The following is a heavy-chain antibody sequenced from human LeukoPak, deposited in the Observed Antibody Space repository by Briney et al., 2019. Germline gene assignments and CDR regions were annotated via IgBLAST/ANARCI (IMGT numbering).Heavy chain of an antibody. D-gene: IGHD3-22*01. J-gene: IGHJ3*01. CDR2: INHSGST. CDR3: AREDSSGYYYS. V-gene: IGHV4-34*01. CDR1: GGSFSGYY. Sequence: SETLSLTCAVYGGSFSGYYWSWIRQPPGKGLEWIGEINHSGSTNYNPSLKSRVTISVDTSKNQFSLKLSSVTAADTAVYYCAREDSSGYYYSWGQGTMVTVSS.